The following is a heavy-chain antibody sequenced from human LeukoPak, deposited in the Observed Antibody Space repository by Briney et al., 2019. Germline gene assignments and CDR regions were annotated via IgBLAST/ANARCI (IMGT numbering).Heavy chain of an antibody. CDR1: GGSISSSSYY. CDR2: IYYSGST. Sequence: SETLSLTCTVSGGSISSSSYYWGWIRQPPGKGLEWIGSIYYSGSTYYNPSLKSRVTISVDTSKNQFSLKLSSVTAADTAVYYCARDWEESAANPNSYYYYYYMDVWGKGTTVTVSS. V-gene: IGHV4-39*07. J-gene: IGHJ6*03. D-gene: IGHD6-25*01. CDR3: ARDWEESAANPNSYYYYYYMDV.